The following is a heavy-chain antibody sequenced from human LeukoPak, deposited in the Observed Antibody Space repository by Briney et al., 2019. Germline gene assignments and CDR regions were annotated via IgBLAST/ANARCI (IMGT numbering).Heavy chain of an antibody. CDR1: GFTFSSYA. J-gene: IGHJ4*02. Sequence: GRSLRLCCAASGFTFSSYAMHWVRQAPGKGLEWVAVISYDGSNKYYADSVKGRFTISRDNSKNTLYLQMNSLRAEDTAVYYCARDGIAAALFRWGQGTLVTVSS. CDR2: ISYDGSNK. V-gene: IGHV3-30*01. CDR3: ARDGIAAALFR. D-gene: IGHD6-13*01.